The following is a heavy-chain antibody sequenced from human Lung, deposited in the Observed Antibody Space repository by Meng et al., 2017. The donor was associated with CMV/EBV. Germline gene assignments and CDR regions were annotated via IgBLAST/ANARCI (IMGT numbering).Heavy chain of an antibody. Sequence: EVQLVESGGGLVKPGGSLRRSCTGSGSGFIFSNLWINWVRQAPGKGLEWVGRIKSKFDGETTDYAAPVKGRFTISRDDSRNTLYLYMNSLKTEDTAVYYCTTDRPRSGGKTHDYWGQGTLVTVSS. D-gene: IGHD4-23*01. CDR3: TTDRPRSGGKTHDY. CDR2: IKSKFDGETT. V-gene: IGHV3-15*01. J-gene: IGHJ4*02. CDR1: GSGFIFSNLW.